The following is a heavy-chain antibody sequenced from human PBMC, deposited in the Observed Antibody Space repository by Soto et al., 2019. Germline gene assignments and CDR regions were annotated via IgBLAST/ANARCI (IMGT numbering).Heavy chain of an antibody. J-gene: IGHJ6*02. Sequence: SETLSLTCTVSGGSISIDDYFWSWVRQPPGKGLDWIGYIYHSGGSYYNPSLQNRVTISLDTSKNHFSLKLMSVTAADTAVYYCARASAGRVNGLDVWGQGTTVTVSS. CDR2: IYHSGGS. D-gene: IGHD2-15*01. CDR1: GGSISIDDYF. V-gene: IGHV4-30-4*01. CDR3: ARASAGRVNGLDV.